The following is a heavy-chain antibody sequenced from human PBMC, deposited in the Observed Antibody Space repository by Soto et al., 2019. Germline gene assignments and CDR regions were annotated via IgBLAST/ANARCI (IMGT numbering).Heavy chain of an antibody. CDR3: AKDREGGITIFGVVIHHNGMDV. Sequence: EVQLLESGGGLVQPGGSLRLSCAASGFTFSSYAMSWVRQAPGKGLEWVSAISGSGGSTYYADSVKGRFTISRDNSKNTLYLQMNSLRAEDTAVYYCAKDREGGITIFGVVIHHNGMDVWGQGTTVTVSS. CDR1: GFTFSSYA. CDR2: ISGSGGST. V-gene: IGHV3-23*01. J-gene: IGHJ6*02. D-gene: IGHD3-3*01.